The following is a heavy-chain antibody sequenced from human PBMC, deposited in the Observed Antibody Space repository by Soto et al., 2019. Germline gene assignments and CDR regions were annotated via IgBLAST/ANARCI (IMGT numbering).Heavy chain of an antibody. CDR2: IYYSGST. CDR1: GGSISSSGYY. J-gene: IGHJ4*02. Sequence: QVQLQESGPGLVKPSQTLSLTCTVSGGSISSSGYYWSWIRQHTGQGLEWIGSIYYSGSTYDNPSFKSRVTISVDTSKNQFSLKLSSVTAADTAVYYCARGVLHWGQGTLVTVSS. D-gene: IGHD3-16*01. V-gene: IGHV4-31*03. CDR3: ARGVLH.